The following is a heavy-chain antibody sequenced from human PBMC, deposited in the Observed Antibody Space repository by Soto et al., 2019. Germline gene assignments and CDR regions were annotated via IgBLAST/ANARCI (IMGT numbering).Heavy chain of an antibody. D-gene: IGHD6-13*01. J-gene: IGHJ4*02. CDR3: ARLASSSSWANFDY. Sequence: SETLSLTCTVSGGSISSYYWSWIRQPPGKGLEWIGYIYDSGSTSYNPSLKSRVTISVDTSKNQFSLKLSSVTAADTAVYYCARLASSSSWANFDYWGQGTLVTVSS. CDR2: IYDSGST. CDR1: GGSISSYY. V-gene: IGHV4-59*01.